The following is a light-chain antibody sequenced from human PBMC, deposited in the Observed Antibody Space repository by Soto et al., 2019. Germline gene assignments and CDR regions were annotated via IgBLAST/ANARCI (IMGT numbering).Light chain of an antibody. CDR1: QSVSSSY. J-gene: IGKJ5*01. Sequence: EIVLTQSPDTLSLSPGERATLSCRASQSVSSSYLAWYQQKPGQAPRLLIYGASSRATGIPDRFSGSGSGTDFTLTISRLELEDLAVYFCQQYDTSPPSTFGQGTRLEIK. CDR2: GAS. CDR3: QQYDTSPPST. V-gene: IGKV3-20*01.